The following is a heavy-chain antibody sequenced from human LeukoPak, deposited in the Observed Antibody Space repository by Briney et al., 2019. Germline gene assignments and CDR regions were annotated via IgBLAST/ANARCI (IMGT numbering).Heavy chain of an antibody. D-gene: IGHD2-2*01. CDR2: IIPIFGTA. V-gene: IGHV1-69*05. Sequence: SVKVSCKASGGTFISYAVSWMRQAPGQGLEWMGGIIPIFGTANYAQKFQGRVTITTDESTSTAYMELSSLRSEDTAVYYCARTVVVVPAAISLHYYYYMDVWGKGTTVTVSS. CDR1: GGTFISYA. J-gene: IGHJ6*03. CDR3: ARTVVVVPAAISLHYYYYMDV.